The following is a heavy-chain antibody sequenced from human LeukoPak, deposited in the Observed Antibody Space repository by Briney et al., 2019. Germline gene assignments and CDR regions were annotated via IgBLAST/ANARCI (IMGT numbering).Heavy chain of an antibody. D-gene: IGHD3-10*01. CDR1: GYSFTSYW. V-gene: IGHV5-51*01. J-gene: IGHJ4*02. Sequence: GESLKISCKGSGYSFTSYWIGWVRQMPGKGLEWMGIIYPGDSDTRYSPSFQGQVTISADKSISTAYLQWSSLKASDTAMYYCARWRRGGGHPPDYGSGSYYGDYWGQGTLVTVSS. CDR3: ARWRRGGGHPPDYGSGSYYGDY. CDR2: IYPGDSDT.